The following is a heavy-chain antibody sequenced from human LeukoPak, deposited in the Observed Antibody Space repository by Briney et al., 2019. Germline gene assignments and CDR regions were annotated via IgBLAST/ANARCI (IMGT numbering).Heavy chain of an antibody. D-gene: IGHD3-10*01. CDR3: ARASENQARGLDY. CDR2: INHSGST. V-gene: IGHV4-34*01. Sequence: PSETLSLTCAVYGGSFSGYYWSWIRQPPGKGLEWIGEINHSGSTNYNPSLKSRVTISVDTSKNQFSLKLSSVTAADTAVYYCARASENQARGLDYWGQGTLVTVSS. CDR1: GGSFSGYY. J-gene: IGHJ4*02.